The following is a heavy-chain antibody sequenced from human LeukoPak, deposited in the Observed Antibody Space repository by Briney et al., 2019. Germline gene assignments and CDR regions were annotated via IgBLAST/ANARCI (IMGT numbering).Heavy chain of an antibody. CDR1: GYSISSGYY. Sequence: PSETLSLTCAVSGYSISSGYYWGWIRQPPGKGLEWIGSFKYSGSTHYNPSLKSRVTVSLDTSKIHFSLNLSSVTAADTAVYYCASGYSSGWGYYYYYMDVWGKGTTVTVSS. CDR2: FKYSGST. CDR3: ASGYSSGWGYYYYYMDV. V-gene: IGHV4-38-2*01. J-gene: IGHJ6*03. D-gene: IGHD6-19*01.